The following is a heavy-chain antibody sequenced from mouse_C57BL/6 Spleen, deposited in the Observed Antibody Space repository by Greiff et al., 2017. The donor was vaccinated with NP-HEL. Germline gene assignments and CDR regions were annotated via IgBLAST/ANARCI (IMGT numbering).Heavy chain of an antibody. J-gene: IGHJ2*01. Sequence: EVKVEESGGGLVQPGGSLSLSCAASGFTFTDYYMSWVRQPPGKALEWLGFIRNKANGYTTEYSASVKGRFTISRDNSQSILYLQMNALRAEDSATYYCARRSRYGSSPYYFDYWGQGTTLTVSS. CDR1: GFTFTDYY. CDR3: ARRSRYGSSPYYFDY. V-gene: IGHV7-3*01. CDR2: IRNKANGYTT. D-gene: IGHD1-1*02.